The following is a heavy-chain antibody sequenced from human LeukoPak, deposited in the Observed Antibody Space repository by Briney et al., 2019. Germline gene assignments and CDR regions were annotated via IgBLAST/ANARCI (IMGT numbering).Heavy chain of an antibody. CDR1: GGSISRGTW. Sequence: SETLSLTCAVSGGSISRGTWWTWVRQSPGKGLQWIGDIIRSGNTNYNPSLRSRLTISLDKSRNQFSLKLSSVTAADTAVYYCTGYNIPYTFEFWGQGTLVTVSS. CDR3: TGYNIPYTFEF. V-gene: IGHV4-4*02. CDR2: IIRSGNT. J-gene: IGHJ4*02. D-gene: IGHD1-14*01.